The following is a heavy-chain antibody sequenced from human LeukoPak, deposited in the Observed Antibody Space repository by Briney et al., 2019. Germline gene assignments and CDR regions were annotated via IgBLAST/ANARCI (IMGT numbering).Heavy chain of an antibody. CDR3: ARAPRDYDFWSGYQSGPLSG. Sequence: PSQTLSLTCTVSGGSISSGDYYWSWIRQHPGKGLEWIGYIYYSGSTYYNPSLKSRVTISVDTSKYQFSLKLSSVTAADTAVYYCARAPRDYDFWSGYQSGPLSGWGQGTLVTVSS. CDR2: IYYSGST. V-gene: IGHV4-31*03. CDR1: GGSISSGDYY. D-gene: IGHD3-3*01. J-gene: IGHJ4*02.